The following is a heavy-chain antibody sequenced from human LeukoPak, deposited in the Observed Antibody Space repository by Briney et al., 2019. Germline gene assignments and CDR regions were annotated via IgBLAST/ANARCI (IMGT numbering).Heavy chain of an antibody. V-gene: IGHV3-43*02. CDR2: ISGDGGST. J-gene: IGHJ5*02. D-gene: IGHD6-25*01. Sequence: GGSLRLSCAAPGLITDDYAIHWVRQAPGKGLEWVSLISGDGGSTFYADSVRGRFTISRDNSKNSLSLQMSNLRSEDTALYFCVRESETSGWFDHWGQGTLVTVSS. CDR3: VRESETSGWFDH. CDR1: GLITDDYA.